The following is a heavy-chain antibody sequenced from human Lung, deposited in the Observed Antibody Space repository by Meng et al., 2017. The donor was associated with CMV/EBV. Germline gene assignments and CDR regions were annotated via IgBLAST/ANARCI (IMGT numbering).Heavy chain of an antibody. CDR1: GGSISSYY. CDR2: IYTSGTT. V-gene: IGHV4-4*07. CDR3: ARAEADTGNFDY. D-gene: IGHD6-19*01. J-gene: IGHJ4*02. Sequence: VRLEESGSRLVKPSDALSLTCTVSGGSISSYYWSWIRQSAGKGLEWIGRIYTSGTTIYNPSLKSRLTLSLDTSKNQFSLKLNSVTAADTAVYYCARAEADTGNFDYWGQGTLVTVSS.